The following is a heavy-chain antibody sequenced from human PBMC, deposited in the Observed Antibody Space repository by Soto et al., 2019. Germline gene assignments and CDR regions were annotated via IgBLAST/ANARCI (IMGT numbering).Heavy chain of an antibody. CDR3: ARGGGRCGGVCARTGN. V-gene: IGHV4-39*07. Sequence: LWSRVSISVDTSKNQFSLRLSSVTAADTAVYYCARGGGRCGGVCARTGNWGQGILVTVSS. J-gene: IGHJ4*02. D-gene: IGHD2-21*02.